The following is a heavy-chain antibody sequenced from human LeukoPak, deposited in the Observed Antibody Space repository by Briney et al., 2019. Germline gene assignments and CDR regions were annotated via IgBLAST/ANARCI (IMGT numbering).Heavy chain of an antibody. Sequence: TGGSLRLSCAASGFTVSSNYMSWVRQAPGTGLEWVSVLYSDGTTYYADSVKGRFTVSRDNSKNTLFLQMNSLRTEDTAVYYCTRPHYYDNSGDAFDIWGQGTMVTVSS. V-gene: IGHV3-53*01. CDR2: LYSDGTT. D-gene: IGHD3-22*01. J-gene: IGHJ3*02. CDR1: GFTVSSNY. CDR3: TRPHYYDNSGDAFDI.